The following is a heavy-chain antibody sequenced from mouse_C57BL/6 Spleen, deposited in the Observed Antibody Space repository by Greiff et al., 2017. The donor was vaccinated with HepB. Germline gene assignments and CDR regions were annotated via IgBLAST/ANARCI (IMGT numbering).Heavy chain of an antibody. CDR1: GYTFTSYG. V-gene: IGHV1-81*01. CDR2: IYPRSGNT. CDR3: ARDGTTVVARNWFAY. J-gene: IGHJ3*01. Sequence: VQLPQSGAELARPGASVKLSCKASGYTFTSYGISWVKQRTGQGLEWIGEIYPRSGNTYYNEKFKGKATLTADKSSSTAYMELRSLTSEDSAVYFCARDGTTVVARNWFAYWGQGTLVTVAA. D-gene: IGHD1-1*01.